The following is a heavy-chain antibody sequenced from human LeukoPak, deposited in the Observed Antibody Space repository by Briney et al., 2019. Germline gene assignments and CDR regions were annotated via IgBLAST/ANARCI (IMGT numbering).Heavy chain of an antibody. CDR1: GGSISSGGYY. CDR2: IYYSGST. CDR3: ARVGAVTTRGWNYFDY. J-gene: IGHJ4*02. V-gene: IGHV4-31*03. Sequence: KSSQTLSLTCTVSGGSISSGGYYWSWIRQHPGKGLEWIGYIYYSGSTYYNPSLKGRVTISVDTSKNQFPLNLSSVTAADTAVYYCARVGAVTTRGWNYFDYWGQGTLVTVSS. D-gene: IGHD4-17*01.